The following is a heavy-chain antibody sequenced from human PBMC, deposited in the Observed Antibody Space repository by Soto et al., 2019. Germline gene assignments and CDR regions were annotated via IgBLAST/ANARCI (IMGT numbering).Heavy chain of an antibody. J-gene: IGHJ6*02. D-gene: IGHD6-19*01. CDR3: ARELAVAGSRHYYYYYGMDV. V-gene: IGHV3-30-3*01. CDR2: ISYDGSNK. CDR1: GFTFSSYA. Sequence: GGSLRLSCAASGFTFSSYAMHWVRQAPGKGLEWVAVISYDGSNKYYADSVKGRFTISRDNSKNTLYLQMNSLRAEDTAVYYCARELAVAGSRHYYYYYGMDVWGQGTTVTVSS.